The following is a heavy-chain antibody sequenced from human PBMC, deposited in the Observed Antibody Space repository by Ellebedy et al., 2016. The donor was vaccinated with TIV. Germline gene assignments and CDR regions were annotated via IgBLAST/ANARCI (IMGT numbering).Heavy chain of an antibody. CDR3: ARVLNGGSGFDY. J-gene: IGHJ4*02. CDR1: GYTFTNYG. CDR2: ITPRFDTA. V-gene: IGHV1-69*13. D-gene: IGHD6-19*01. Sequence: AASVKVSCKASGYTFTNYGINWVRQAPGQGLEWMGGITPRFDTANYAQKFQGRVTITADASARTAYMELRSLRSEDTAVYFCARVLNGGSGFDYWGQGTLVTVSS.